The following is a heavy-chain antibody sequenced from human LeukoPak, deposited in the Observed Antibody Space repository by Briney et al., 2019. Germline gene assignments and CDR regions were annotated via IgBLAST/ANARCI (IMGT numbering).Heavy chain of an antibody. V-gene: IGHV3-11*04. CDR2: INSAGNNI. CDR1: GFTFSDYF. J-gene: IGHJ4*02. Sequence: PGGSLRLSCVASGFTFSDYFMSWIRQAPGKGLEWLSFINSAGNNIYYADSVKGRFTISMDNSKETLYLEMNSLRVEDTAIYYCATSRVFDYWGQGTLVAVSS. CDR3: ATSRVFDY.